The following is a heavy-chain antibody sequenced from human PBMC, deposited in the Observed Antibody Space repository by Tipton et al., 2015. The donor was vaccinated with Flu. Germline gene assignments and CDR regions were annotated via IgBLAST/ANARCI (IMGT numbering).Heavy chain of an antibody. CDR1: GGSISSYY. CDR3: VTNLITMVRGVITTDDAFDI. CDR2: IYTSGST. V-gene: IGHV4-4*07. Sequence: LRLSCTVSGGSISSYYWSWIRQPAGKGLEWIGRIYTSGSTNYNPSLKSRVTMSVDTSRNQFSLKLSSVTAADTAVYYCVTNLITMVRGVITTDDAFDIWGQGTMVTVSS. D-gene: IGHD3-10*01. J-gene: IGHJ3*02.